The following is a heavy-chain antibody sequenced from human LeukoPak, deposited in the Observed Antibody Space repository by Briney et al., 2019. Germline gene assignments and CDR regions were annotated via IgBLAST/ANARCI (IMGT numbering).Heavy chain of an antibody. CDR1: GYTFTGYY. Sequence: GASVKVSCKASGYTFTGYYMHWVRQAPGQGLEWMGWINPNSGGTNYAQKFQGRVTMTRDTSISTAYMELSRLRSDDTAVYYCARAYCSSTSCYLNWFDPWGQGALVTVSS. V-gene: IGHV1-2*02. J-gene: IGHJ5*02. D-gene: IGHD2-2*01. CDR3: ARAYCSSTSCYLNWFDP. CDR2: INPNSGGT.